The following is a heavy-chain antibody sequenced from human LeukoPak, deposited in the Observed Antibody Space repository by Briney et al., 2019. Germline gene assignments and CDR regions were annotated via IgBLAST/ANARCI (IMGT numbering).Heavy chain of an antibody. CDR3: ALARSEYHYGMDV. CDR2: TYYRSKWYY. V-gene: IGHV6-1*01. Sequence: SQTLSLTCAISGDSVSSISVAWNWIRQSPSRGLEWLRRTYYRSKWYYEYAVSVKGRININPDPSKNQFSLQLTSVTPEDTAVYYCALARSEYHYGMDVWGQGTTVTVSS. J-gene: IGHJ6*02. CDR1: GDSVSSISVA.